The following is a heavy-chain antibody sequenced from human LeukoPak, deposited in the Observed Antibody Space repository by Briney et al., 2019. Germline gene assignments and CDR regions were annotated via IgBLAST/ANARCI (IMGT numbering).Heavy chain of an antibody. D-gene: IGHD3-22*01. J-gene: IGHJ3*02. V-gene: IGHV1-69*13. CDR2: IIPIFGTA. CDR3: ARDLKTYYYDSSGYDAFDT. CDR1: GGTFSSYA. Sequence: SVKVSCKASGGTFSSYAISWVRQAPGQGLEWMGGIIPIFGTANYAQKFQGRVTITADESTSTAYMELSSLRSEDTAVYYCARDLKTYYYDSSGYDAFDTWGQGTMVTVSS.